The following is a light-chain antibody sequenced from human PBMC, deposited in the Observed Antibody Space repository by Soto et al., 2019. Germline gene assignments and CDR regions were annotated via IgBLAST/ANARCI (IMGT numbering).Light chain of an antibody. J-gene: IGKJ1*01. CDR1: QDINSF. Sequence: DIQMTQSTSSLSASVGDRVTITCRASQDINSFLNWYQQKPGKAPKLLIYAASSLQSGVPSRFGGGGSGTDFTLTISSLQPEDSATYYCQQNYRTPRTCGQGTKVEVK. CDR2: AAS. V-gene: IGKV1-39*01. CDR3: QQNYRTPRT.